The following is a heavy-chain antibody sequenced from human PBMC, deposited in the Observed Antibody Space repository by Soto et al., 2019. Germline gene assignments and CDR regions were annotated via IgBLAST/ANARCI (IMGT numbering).Heavy chain of an antibody. J-gene: IGHJ4*01. CDR1: GYAFSAYY. CDR3: ARRHGARSNVFRSAFPLDF. CDR2: VNPHTGDS. Sequence: GASVKVSCKASGYAFSAYYIHWVRQAPGQGLEWMGWVNPHTGDSKYTEIFKGRVTLTSDTSTNTSYMDLTSLTSADTAVYYCARRHGARSNVFRSAFPLDFWGQGTLVTVSS. V-gene: IGHV1-2*02. D-gene: IGHD3-3*01.